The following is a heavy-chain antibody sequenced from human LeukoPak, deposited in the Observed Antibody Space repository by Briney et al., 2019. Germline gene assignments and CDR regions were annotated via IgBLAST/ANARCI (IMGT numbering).Heavy chain of an antibody. J-gene: IGHJ3*02. CDR2: IYYSGCT. Sequence: PSETLSLTCTVSGGSISSRSYYWGWIRQPPGKGLEWIGSIYYSGCTYYNPSLKSRVTISVDTSKNQFSLKLSSVTAADTAVYYCASSMRSYYDILTGYAIDAFDIWGQGTMVTVSS. CDR3: ASSMRSYYDILTGYAIDAFDI. CDR1: GGSISSRSYY. D-gene: IGHD3-9*01. V-gene: IGHV4-39*01.